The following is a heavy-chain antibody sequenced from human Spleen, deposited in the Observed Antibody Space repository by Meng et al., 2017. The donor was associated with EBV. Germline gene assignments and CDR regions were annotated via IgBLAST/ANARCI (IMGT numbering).Heavy chain of an antibody. V-gene: IGHV1-18*01. CDR1: GYTFTSYG. J-gene: IGHJ5*02. CDR3: ARDLQWELLSWFDP. D-gene: IGHD1-26*01. CDR2: ISAYNGNT. Sequence: QVKLVQSGAEVKKPGASMKVSCKASGYTFTSYGISWVRQAPGQGLEWMGWISAYNGNTNYAQKLQGKVTMTRDTSTSTAYMELRSLRSDDTAVYYCARDLQWELLSWFDPWGQGTLVTVSS.